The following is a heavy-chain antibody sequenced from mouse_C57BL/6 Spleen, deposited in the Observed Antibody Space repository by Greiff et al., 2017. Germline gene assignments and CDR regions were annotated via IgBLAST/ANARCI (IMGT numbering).Heavy chain of an antibody. CDR2: IDPEDGET. D-gene: IGHD1-1*01. V-gene: IGHV14-2*01. CDR1: GFNIKDYY. Sequence: EVQVVESGAELVKPGASVKLSCTASGFNIKDYYMHWVKQRTEQGLEWIGRIDPEDGETKYAPKFQGKATITADTSSNTAYLQLSSLTSEDTAVYYCARLFITTVGYAMDYWGQGTSVTVSS. CDR3: ARLFITTVGYAMDY. J-gene: IGHJ4*01.